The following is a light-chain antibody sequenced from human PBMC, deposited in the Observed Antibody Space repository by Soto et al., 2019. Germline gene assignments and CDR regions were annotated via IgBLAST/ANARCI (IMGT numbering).Light chain of an antibody. Sequence: HSVLTPPASVSGSPGESIAISCTGTSSDVGDYNYVSWYQQHPVKAPKLMIYDVTNRPSGVSDRFSGSKSGNTASLTISGLQAEDEADYYCSSYTSSSTPYVFGTGTKVTVL. V-gene: IGLV2-14*01. CDR1: SSDVGDYNY. CDR3: SSYTSSSTPYV. J-gene: IGLJ1*01. CDR2: DVT.